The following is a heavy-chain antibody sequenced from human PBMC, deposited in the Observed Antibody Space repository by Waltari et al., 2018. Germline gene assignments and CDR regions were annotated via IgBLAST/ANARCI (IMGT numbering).Heavy chain of an antibody. CDR2: IYGKSETT. CDR1: GGSISDKIY. V-gene: IGHV4-4*02. D-gene: IGHD6-19*01. CDR3: ARRIGGWLNRFDV. J-gene: IGHJ4*02. Sequence: QVQLQESGPGLVKPSETLSLTCAVSGGSISDKIYWNWIRQPPGKGPEWIGNIYGKSETTYFNPSLKSRVSISKETSKNQFFLELRSVTAADTAVYFCARRIGGWLNRFDVWGPGLLVTVST.